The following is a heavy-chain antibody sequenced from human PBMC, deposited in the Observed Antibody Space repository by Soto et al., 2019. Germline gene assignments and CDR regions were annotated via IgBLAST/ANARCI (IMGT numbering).Heavy chain of an antibody. D-gene: IGHD2-2*02. J-gene: IGHJ5*02. Sequence: GGSLRLSCAASGFTFSSCAMIWVRQAPGKGLEWVSGISANGADTYFADSVKGRFTISRDNSMDTVYLQMNSLRAEDTAVYYCAKTEKYTASSMGSWGQGTLVTVSS. CDR2: ISANGADT. V-gene: IGHV3-23*01. CDR3: AKTEKYTASSMGS. CDR1: GFTFSSCA.